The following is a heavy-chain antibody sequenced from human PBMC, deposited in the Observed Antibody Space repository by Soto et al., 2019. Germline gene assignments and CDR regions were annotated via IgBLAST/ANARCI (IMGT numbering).Heavy chain of an antibody. V-gene: IGHV4-30-4*08. CDR3: AREDDGGDRDYYGLDV. CDR1: GGSISYEYYH. Sequence: QVQLQQSGPGLVKPSQTLSLTCTVSGGSISYEYYHWTWIRQSPGKGLEWIGYIHYSGSIIYNPSFKSRVTLSVDTSKNQFSLQLSSVTAADTAVYFCAREDDGGDRDYYGLDVWGQGTTVTVSS. J-gene: IGHJ6*02. D-gene: IGHD2-21*02. CDR2: IHYSGSI.